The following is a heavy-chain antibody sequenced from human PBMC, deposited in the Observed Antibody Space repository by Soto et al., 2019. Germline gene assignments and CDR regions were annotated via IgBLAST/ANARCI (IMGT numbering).Heavy chain of an antibody. V-gene: IGHV1-69*02. CDR2: IIPILGIA. CDR1: GGTFSSYT. CDR3: ARGVEHYYDSSGYYSGAFDI. J-gene: IGHJ3*02. Sequence: SVKVSCKASGGTFSSYTISWVRQAPGQGIEWMGRIIPILGIANYAQKFQGRVTITADKSTSTAYMELRSLRSDDTAVYYCARGVEHYYDSSGYYSGAFDIWGQGTMVTVS. D-gene: IGHD3-22*01.